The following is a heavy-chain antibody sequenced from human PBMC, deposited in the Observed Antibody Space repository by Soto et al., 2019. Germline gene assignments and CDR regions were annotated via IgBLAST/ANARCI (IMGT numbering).Heavy chain of an antibody. J-gene: IGHJ6*02. CDR1: GFTFSDYA. D-gene: IGHD3-3*01. V-gene: IGHV3-30*01. Sequence: QVQLVESGGGVVQPGRSLRLSCAAFGFTFSDYAIHWVRQAPGKGLEWVAVISYDGSKKYYSDSVKGRFTISRDTSKKTLYLHMNSLRAEDTAVYYCARDQYYDFWSGRPYSYYGMYVWGQGTTVIVSS. CDR2: ISYDGSKK. CDR3: ARDQYYDFWSGRPYSYYGMYV.